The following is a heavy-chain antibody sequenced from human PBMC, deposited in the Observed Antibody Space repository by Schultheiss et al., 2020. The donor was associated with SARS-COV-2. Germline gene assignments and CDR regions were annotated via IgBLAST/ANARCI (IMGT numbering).Heavy chain of an antibody. D-gene: IGHD2-15*01. CDR2: INAGNGNT. CDR3: ARESLVGGYYYGMDV. CDR1: GYTFTSYA. V-gene: IGHV1-3*01. Sequence: ASVKVSCKASGYTFTSYAMHWVRQAPGQRLEWMGWINAGNGNTKYSQKFQGRVTITRDTSASTAYMELSSLRSEDTAVYYCARESLVGGYYYGMDVWGQGTTVTVSS. J-gene: IGHJ6*02.